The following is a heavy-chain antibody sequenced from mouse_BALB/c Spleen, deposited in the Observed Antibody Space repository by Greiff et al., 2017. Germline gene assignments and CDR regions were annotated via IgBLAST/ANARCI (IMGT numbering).Heavy chain of an antibody. D-gene: IGHD1-1*02. CDR2: ISSGSSTI. Sequence: EVQRVESGGGLVQPGGSRKLSCAASGFTFSSFGMHWVRQAPEKGLEWVAYISSGSSTIYYADTVKGRFTISRDNPKNTLFLQMTSLRSEDTAMYYCARGGYGPFAYWGQGTLVTVSA. CDR1: GFTFSSFG. J-gene: IGHJ3*01. V-gene: IGHV5-17*02. CDR3: ARGGYGPFAY.